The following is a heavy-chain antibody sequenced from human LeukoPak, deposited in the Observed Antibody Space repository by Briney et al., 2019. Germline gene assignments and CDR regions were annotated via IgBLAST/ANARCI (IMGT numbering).Heavy chain of an antibody. Sequence: SVKVSCKASGGTFSSYAISWVRQAPGQGLEWMGGIIPIFGTANYAQKFQGRVTITADESTSTAYMELRSLRSDDTAVYYCARRYYDSSGYYYFDYWGQGTLVTVSS. J-gene: IGHJ4*02. CDR3: ARRYYDSSGYYYFDY. CDR2: IIPIFGTA. V-gene: IGHV1-69*01. D-gene: IGHD3-22*01. CDR1: GGTFSSYA.